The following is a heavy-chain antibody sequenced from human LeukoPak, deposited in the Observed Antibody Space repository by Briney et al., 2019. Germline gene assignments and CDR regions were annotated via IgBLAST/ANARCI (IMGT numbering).Heavy chain of an antibody. D-gene: IGHD5-18*01. CDR3: ARDLAVDTALDY. CDR1: GFIVSSNY. Sequence: GGSLRLSCAASGFIVSSNYVSWVRQAPGKGLEWVSVLYSGGGTYYTDSVKGRSTISRDNSKNTLYLQMNNLRAEDTAVYYCARDLAVDTALDYWGQGTLVTVSS. J-gene: IGHJ4*02. V-gene: IGHV3-53*01. CDR2: LYSGGGT.